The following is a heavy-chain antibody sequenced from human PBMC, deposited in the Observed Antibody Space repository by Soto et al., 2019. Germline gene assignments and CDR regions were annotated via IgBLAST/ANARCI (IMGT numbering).Heavy chain of an antibody. J-gene: IGHJ6*02. CDR3: AVLTWTPYYYGMDV. CDR1: GGSISRGGYY. Sequence: QLQLQESGSGLVKPSQTLSLTCAVSGGSISRGGYYWSWIRQPPGKGMEWIGYIYHSGSTYYNPYIKSRVTGAVDRSKNQFSLKLSSVTAADTAVYYCAVLTWTPYYYGMDVWCQGTTLAVSS. V-gene: IGHV4-30-2*01. D-gene: IGHD2-21*02. CDR2: IYHSGST.